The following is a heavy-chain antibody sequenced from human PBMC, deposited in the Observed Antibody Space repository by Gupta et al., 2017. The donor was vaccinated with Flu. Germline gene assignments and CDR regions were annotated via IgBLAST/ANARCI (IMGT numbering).Heavy chain of an antibody. J-gene: IGHJ4*02. CDR1: GGSISSASYY. Sequence: QVLLQESGTELVQPSQTLSPTCPVTGGSISSASYYWSWIRQPAGKGLEWIGRIYTSGSTNYNPSLKSRVTISVDTSKNQFSLKLSSVTAADTAVYYCARERSRIAAAFDYFDYWGQGTLVTVSS. CDR2: IYTSGST. CDR3: ARERSRIAAAFDYFDY. D-gene: IGHD6-13*01. V-gene: IGHV4-61*02.